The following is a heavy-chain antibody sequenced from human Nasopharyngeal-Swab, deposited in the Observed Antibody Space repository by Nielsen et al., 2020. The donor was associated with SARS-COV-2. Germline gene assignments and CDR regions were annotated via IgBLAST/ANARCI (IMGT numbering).Heavy chain of an antibody. CDR2: IYYSGST. CDR3: ARTIGASRGYSYGSYYYMDV. D-gene: IGHD5-18*01. J-gene: IGHJ6*03. Sequence: GSLRLSCTVSGGSISSYYWSWIRQTPGKGLEWIGYIYYSGSTNYNPSLKSRVTISVDTSKNQFSLKLSSVTAADTAVYYCARTIGASRGYSYGSYYYMDVWGKGTTVTVSS. CDR1: GGSISSYY. V-gene: IGHV4-59*01.